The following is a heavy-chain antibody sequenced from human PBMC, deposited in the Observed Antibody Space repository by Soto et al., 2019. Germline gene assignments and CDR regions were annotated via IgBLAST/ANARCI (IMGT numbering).Heavy chain of an antibody. D-gene: IGHD6-19*01. CDR2: ISYSGGT. Sequence: ETLSLTCTVSGGSISSSSYYWGWIRQSPGKGLEWIASISYSGGTYYNPSLKSRVTISVDTSKNQFSLKLSSVTAADTAVYYCAKGGRQWLVTSDFNYWGQGALVTVSS. J-gene: IGHJ4*02. V-gene: IGHV4-39*01. CDR1: GGSISSSSYY. CDR3: AKGGRQWLVTSDFNY.